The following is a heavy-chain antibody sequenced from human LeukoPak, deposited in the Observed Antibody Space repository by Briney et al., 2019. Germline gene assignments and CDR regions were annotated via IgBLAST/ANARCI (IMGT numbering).Heavy chain of an antibody. CDR2: ISGSGGTT. V-gene: IGHV3-23*01. CDR1: GFTFSSYA. J-gene: IGHJ4*02. D-gene: IGHD3-22*01. Sequence: GGSLRLSCAASGFTFSSYAMSWVRQAPGRGLEWVSAISGSGGTTYYADSVKGRFTISRDNSKNTLYLQMNSLRDEDTAVYYCAKENYYDTSGYPDYWGQGTLVTVSS. CDR3: AKENYYDTSGYPDY.